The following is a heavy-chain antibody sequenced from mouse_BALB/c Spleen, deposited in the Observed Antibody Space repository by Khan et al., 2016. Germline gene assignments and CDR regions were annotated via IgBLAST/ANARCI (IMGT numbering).Heavy chain of an antibody. J-gene: IGHJ2*01. V-gene: IGHV3-2*02. D-gene: IGHD4-1*01. Sequence: EVQLQESGPGLVKPSQSLSPTCTVTGYSITSDYAWNWIRQFPGNKLEWMGYISYSGSTSYNLSLKSRISITRDTSKNQFFLKLNSVTTEDTATXVCARSGPFYFDYWGQGTTLPVSA. CDR3: ARSGPFYFDY. CDR1: GYSITSDYA. CDR2: ISYSGST.